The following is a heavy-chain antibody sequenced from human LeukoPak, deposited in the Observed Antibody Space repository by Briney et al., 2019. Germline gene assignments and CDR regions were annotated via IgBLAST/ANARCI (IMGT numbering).Heavy chain of an antibody. CDR2: ISGSGGST. J-gene: IGHJ4*02. V-gene: IGHV3-23*01. D-gene: IGHD2-2*01. Sequence: GGSLRLSCAASGFTFSSYAMSWVRQTPGKGLEWVSAISGSGGSTYYADSVKGRFTISRDNPKNTLYLQMNSLRAEDTAVYYCAKALRVVPAAMYFDYWGQGTLVTVSS. CDR3: AKALRVVPAAMYFDY. CDR1: GFTFSSYA.